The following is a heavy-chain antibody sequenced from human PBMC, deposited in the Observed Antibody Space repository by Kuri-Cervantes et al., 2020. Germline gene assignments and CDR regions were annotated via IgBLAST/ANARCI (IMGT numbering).Heavy chain of an antibody. V-gene: IGHV1-2*02. CDR2: INPNSGGT. CDR1: GGTFSSYA. Sequence: ASVKVSCKASGGTFSSYAISWVRQAPGQGLEWMGWINPNSGGTYYAQKFQGRVTMTRDTSISTAYVELSRLTSDDTAVYYCSGGRWDPSYDGTTYYLRYFDFWGQGTPVTVSS. J-gene: IGHJ4*02. D-gene: IGHD3-22*01. CDR3: SGGRWDPSYDGTTYYLRYFDF.